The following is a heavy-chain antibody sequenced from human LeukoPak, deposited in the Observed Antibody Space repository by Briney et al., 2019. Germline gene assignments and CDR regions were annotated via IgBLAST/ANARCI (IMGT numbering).Heavy chain of an antibody. Sequence: GGSLRLSCAASGFTVSSNYMSWVRQAPGKGLEWVSVIYSGGSTYYADSVKGRFTISRDNSKNTLYLQMNSLRAEDTAVYYCARVNPGVAAPYYYYYYGMDVWGQGTTVTVSS. CDR1: GFTVSSNY. V-gene: IGHV3-53*01. CDR2: IYSGGST. J-gene: IGHJ6*02. CDR3: ARVNPGVAAPYYYYYYGMDV. D-gene: IGHD2-15*01.